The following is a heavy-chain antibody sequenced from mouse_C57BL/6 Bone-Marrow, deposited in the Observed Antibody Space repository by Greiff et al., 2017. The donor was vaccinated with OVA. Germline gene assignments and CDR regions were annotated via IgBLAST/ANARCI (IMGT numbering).Heavy chain of an antibody. CDR1: GFNIKDDY. J-gene: IGHJ3*01. CDR3: TTGPYGSSYGFAY. Sequence: EVQLQQSGAELVRPGASVKLSCTASGFNIKDDYMHWVKQRPEQGLEWIGWIDPENGDTEYASKFQGKATITADPSSNTAYLQLSSLTSEDTAVYYCTTGPYGSSYGFAYWGQGTLVTVSA. CDR2: IDPENGDT. D-gene: IGHD1-1*01. V-gene: IGHV14-4*01.